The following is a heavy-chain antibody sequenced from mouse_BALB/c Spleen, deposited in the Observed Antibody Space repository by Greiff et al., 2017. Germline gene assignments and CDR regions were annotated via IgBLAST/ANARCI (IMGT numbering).Heavy chain of an antibody. CDR1: GFSLTDYG. CDR3: AKHGQYGNYDYFDY. D-gene: IGHD2-10*02. Sequence: VQVVESGPGLVAPSQSLSITCTVSGFSLTDYGVSWIRQPPGKGLEWLGVIWGGGSTYYNSALKSRLSISKDNSKSQVFLKMNSLQTDDTAMYYCAKHGQYGNYDYFDYWGQGTTLTVSS. CDR2: IWGGGST. V-gene: IGHV2-6-5*01. J-gene: IGHJ2*01.